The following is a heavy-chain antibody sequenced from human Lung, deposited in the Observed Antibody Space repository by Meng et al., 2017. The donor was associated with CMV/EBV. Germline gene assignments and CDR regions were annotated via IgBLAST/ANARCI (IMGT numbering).Heavy chain of an antibody. J-gene: IGHJ3*02. V-gene: IGHV1-69*02. CDR1: GGTVNTYT. D-gene: IGHD3-10*01. CDR3: AGRGPYGRALDI. CDR2: IIPYLDEP. Sequence: CKAAGGTVNTYTFNWVRQAPGRGLEWMGGIIPYLDEPNYSQTFQGRVTITADRSTTAYMELSSLRSEDTAVYYCAGRGPYGRALDIWGRGTVVTVSS.